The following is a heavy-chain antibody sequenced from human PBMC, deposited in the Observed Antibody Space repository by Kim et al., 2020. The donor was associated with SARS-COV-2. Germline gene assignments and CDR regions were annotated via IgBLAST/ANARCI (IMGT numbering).Heavy chain of an antibody. J-gene: IGHJ4*02. V-gene: IGHV3-30*04. CDR3: ARDGGSGSFSVY. CDR2: KSYDGSNK. CDR1: GFTFSSYA. Sequence: GGSLRLSCAASGFTFSSYAMHWVRQAPGKGLEWVAVKSYDGSNKYYADSVKGRFTISRDNSKNTLYLQMNSLRAEDTAVYYCARDGGSGSFSVYWGQGTL. D-gene: IGHD3-10*01.